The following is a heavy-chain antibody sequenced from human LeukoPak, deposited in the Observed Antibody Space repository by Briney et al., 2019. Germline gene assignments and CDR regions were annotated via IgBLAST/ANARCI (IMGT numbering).Heavy chain of an antibody. J-gene: IGHJ4*02. Sequence: KPSETLFLSCTSAGAFISCYYWRWIRPPPGEGVEWIGYIYYSGSTNCNPSLKSRVTISVDTSKNQFSLKLSSVTAADTAVHYCARVYTAMALTMPCDCWVQGRQVT. CDR2: IYYSGST. CDR1: GAFISCYY. CDR3: ARVYTAMALTMPCDC. V-gene: IGHV4-59*01. D-gene: IGHD5-18*01.